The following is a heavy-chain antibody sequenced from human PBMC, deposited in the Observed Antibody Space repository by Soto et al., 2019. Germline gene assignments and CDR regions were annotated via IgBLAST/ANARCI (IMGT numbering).Heavy chain of an antibody. D-gene: IGHD2-2*01. CDR3: ASVYREYYFDY. CDR1: GVSISSGGYS. Sequence: PSETLSLTGAVSGVSISSGGYSWGWIRQPRGKSLWWIGYIYLSGTTYYNPSLKNQDTLPVDTTKNHYSLNLRSSTAPDTSVYYCASVYREYYFDYCGQGTLVTVS. V-gene: IGHV4-30-2*01. CDR2: IYLSGTT. J-gene: IGHJ4*02.